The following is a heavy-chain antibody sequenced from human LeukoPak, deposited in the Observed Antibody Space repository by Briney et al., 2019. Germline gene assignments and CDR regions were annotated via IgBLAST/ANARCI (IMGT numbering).Heavy chain of an antibody. Sequence: GGSLRLSCAASGSTFSTYNMNWVRQAPGKGLEWVSSISSSTSTYIYYADSVKGRFTISRDNAKNSLYLQMNSLRAEDTAVYYCARDPSSGWYYFDYWGQGTLVTVSS. J-gene: IGHJ4*02. CDR2: ISSSTSTYI. V-gene: IGHV3-21*01. D-gene: IGHD6-19*01. CDR3: ARDPSSGWYYFDY. CDR1: GSTFSTYN.